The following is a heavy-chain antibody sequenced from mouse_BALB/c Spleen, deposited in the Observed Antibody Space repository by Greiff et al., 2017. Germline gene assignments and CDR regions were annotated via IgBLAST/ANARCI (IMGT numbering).Heavy chain of an antibody. Sequence: QVQLQQPGAELVKPGASVKMSCKASGYTFTSYNMHWVKQTPGQGLEWIGAIYPGNGDTSYNQKFKGKATLTADKSSSTAYMQLSSLTSEDSAVYYCAREGGNYVGDAMDYWGQGTSVTVSS. D-gene: IGHD2-1*01. CDR1: GYTFTSYN. J-gene: IGHJ4*01. CDR2: IYPGNGDT. V-gene: IGHV1-12*01. CDR3: AREGGNYVGDAMDY.